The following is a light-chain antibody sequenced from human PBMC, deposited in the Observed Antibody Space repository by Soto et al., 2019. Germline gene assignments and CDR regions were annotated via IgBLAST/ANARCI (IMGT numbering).Light chain of an antibody. J-gene: IGLJ3*02. V-gene: IGLV2-14*01. CDR1: SSDIGSNNY. Sequence: QSALTQPASVSGSPGQSITISCTGTSSDIGSNNYVSWFQQRPGKAPTLIIYEVSNRPSGVSTHFSGSKSGNTASLTISGLLPEDAAEYCSSSYTTTTRLFGGGTKLTVL. CDR3: SSYTTTTRL. CDR2: EVS.